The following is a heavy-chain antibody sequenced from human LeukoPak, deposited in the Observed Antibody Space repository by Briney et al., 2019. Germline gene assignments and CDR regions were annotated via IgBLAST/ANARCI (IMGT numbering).Heavy chain of an antibody. Sequence: GGSLRPSCAASGFTFSSYAMSWVRQAPGKGLEWVSAISGSGGSTYYADSVKGRLTISRDNSKNTLYLQMNSLRAEDTAVYYCARTGVSGAFDIWGQGTMVTVSS. CDR3: ARTGVSGAFDI. CDR1: GFTFSSYA. J-gene: IGHJ3*02. D-gene: IGHD1-26*01. V-gene: IGHV3-23*01. CDR2: ISGSGGST.